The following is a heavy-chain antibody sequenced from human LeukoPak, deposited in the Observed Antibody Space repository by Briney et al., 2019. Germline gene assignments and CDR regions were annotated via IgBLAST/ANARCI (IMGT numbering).Heavy chain of an antibody. CDR1: GGSSISYY. D-gene: IGHD6-19*01. CDR2: IYTSGST. V-gene: IGHV4-4*07. Sequence: PSETLSLTCTVSGGSSISYYWSWIRQPAGKGMEWIGRIYTSGSTNYNPSLKSRVTMSVDTSKNQFSLKLSSVTAADTAVYYCASDASGGPWLDPIELWGQGTMVTVSS. J-gene: IGHJ3*01. CDR3: ASDASGGPWLDPIEL.